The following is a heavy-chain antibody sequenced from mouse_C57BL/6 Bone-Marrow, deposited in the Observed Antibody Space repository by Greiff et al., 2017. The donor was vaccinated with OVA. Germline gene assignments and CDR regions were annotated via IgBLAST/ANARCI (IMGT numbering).Heavy chain of an antibody. CDR3: ARNKGNWDDWYFDV. CDR2: IWSGGST. J-gene: IGHJ1*03. Sequence: QVQLKESGPGLVQPSQSLSITCTVSGFSLTSYGVHWVRQSPGKGLEWLGVIWSGGSTDYNAAFISRLSISKDNPKSQVFFKMNSLQADDTAIYYCARNKGNWDDWYFDVWGTGTTVTVSS. D-gene: IGHD4-1*01. V-gene: IGHV2-2*01. CDR1: GFSLTSYG.